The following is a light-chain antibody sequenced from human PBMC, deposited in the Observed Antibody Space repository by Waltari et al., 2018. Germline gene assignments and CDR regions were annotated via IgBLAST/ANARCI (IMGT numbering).Light chain of an antibody. CDR3: QQYNNGWT. J-gene: IGKJ1*01. V-gene: IGKV3-15*01. CDR1: QSVSNN. CDR2: GAS. Sequence: EVLVTHSPATLSVSPGERVTLSCRASQSVSNNLAWYQQRPGQAPRLLVYGASTRATGIPARFSGRGSGTEFTLTISSLQSEDFAVYFCQQYNNGWTFGQGTKVEIK.